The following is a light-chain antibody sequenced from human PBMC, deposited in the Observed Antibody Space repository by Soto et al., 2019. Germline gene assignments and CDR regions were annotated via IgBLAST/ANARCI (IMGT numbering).Light chain of an antibody. CDR2: RAS. CDR3: MQALQTWT. V-gene: IGKV2-28*01. CDR1: QSLLHNNGYSY. J-gene: IGKJ1*01. Sequence: DILMTQNPTPLPVNPGEPASISCRSSQSLLHNNGYSYLHWYLQKPGQSPQLLIYRASNRASGVPDRFSGSGSGTDFTLKMSRVEAEDVGVYYCMQALQTWTFGQGTKVDIK.